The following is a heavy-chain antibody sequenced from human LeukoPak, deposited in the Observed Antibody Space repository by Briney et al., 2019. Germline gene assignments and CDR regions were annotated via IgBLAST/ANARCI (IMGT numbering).Heavy chain of an antibody. J-gene: IGHJ4*02. D-gene: IGHD2-15*01. Sequence: GGSLRLSCAASGFTFSSYSMNWVRQAPGKGLEWVSSISSSSSYIYYADSVKGRFTISRGNAKNSLYLQMNSLRAEDTAVYYCAAYCSGGSCYMDFDYWGQGTLVTVSS. CDR1: GFTFSSYS. CDR2: ISSSSSYI. CDR3: AAYCSGGSCYMDFDY. V-gene: IGHV3-21*01.